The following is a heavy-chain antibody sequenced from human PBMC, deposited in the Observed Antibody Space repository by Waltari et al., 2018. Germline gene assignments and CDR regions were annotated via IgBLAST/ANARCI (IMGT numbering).Heavy chain of an antibody. CDR1: GFTFRNYA. J-gene: IGHJ3*01. CDR2: IRSNDYTGGT. Sequence: EVQLVESGGDMVQPGRSLRLSGTGSGFTFRNYAIDWVRQAPGKGLEWVGFIRSNDYTGGTSFAASVGGRFTISRDDSKRTAYLQMNALQTDDSATYYCTREDDGNDSGAFDLWGQGTLVTVSS. CDR3: TREDDGNDSGAFDL. D-gene: IGHD5-12*01. V-gene: IGHV3-49*04.